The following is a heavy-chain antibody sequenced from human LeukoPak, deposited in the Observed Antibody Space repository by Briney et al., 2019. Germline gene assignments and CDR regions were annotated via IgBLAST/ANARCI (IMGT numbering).Heavy chain of an antibody. CDR1: SGSISSGSIY. J-gene: IGHJ4*02. CDR2: IYTSGST. CDR3: ARSPDYDSTGYDY. Sequence: SETLSLTCTVSSGSISSGSIYWNSIRQPAGKRLEWIGRIYTSGSTNYSPSLKSRVTISVDTSKNHFSLKLSSVTAADTAVYYCARSPDYDSTGYDYWGQGTLVTVSS. D-gene: IGHD3-22*01. V-gene: IGHV4-61*02.